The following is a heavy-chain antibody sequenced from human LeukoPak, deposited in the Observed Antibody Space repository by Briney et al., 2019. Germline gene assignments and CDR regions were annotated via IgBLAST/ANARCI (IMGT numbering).Heavy chain of an antibody. CDR2: IYYSGST. J-gene: IGHJ4*02. D-gene: IGHD3-10*01. Sequence: SGTLSLTCTVSGGSISSYYWSWIRQPPGKGLEWIGYIYYSGSTNYNPSLKSRVTISVDTSKNQFSLKLSSVTAADTAVYYCARLKVRGYFDYWGQGTLVTVSS. V-gene: IGHV4-59*08. CDR3: ARLKVRGYFDY. CDR1: GGSISSYY.